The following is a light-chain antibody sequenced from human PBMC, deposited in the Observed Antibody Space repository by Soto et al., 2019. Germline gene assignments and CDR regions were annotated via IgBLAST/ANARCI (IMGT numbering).Light chain of an antibody. CDR2: EVS. J-gene: IGLJ1*01. V-gene: IGLV2-14*01. CDR1: SSDVGGYNY. CDR3: SSYTSSTTYV. Sequence: QSVLTQPASVSGSAGQSITISCTGTSSDVGGYNYVSWYQQHPGKAPKPLIYEVSNRPSGVSSRFSGSKSGNTASLTISGLQAEDEADYYCSSYTSSTTYVFGTGTKVTVL.